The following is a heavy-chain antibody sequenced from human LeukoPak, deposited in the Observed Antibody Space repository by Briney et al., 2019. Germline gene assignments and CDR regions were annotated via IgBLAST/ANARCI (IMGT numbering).Heavy chain of an antibody. J-gene: IGHJ4*02. CDR1: GGSFSGYY. CDR3: ARGRSRYSSSWYSSFDY. D-gene: IGHD6-13*01. CDR2: INHSGST. V-gene: IGHV4-34*01. Sequence: SETLSLTCAVYGGSFSGYYWSWIRQPPGKGLEWIGEINHSGSTNYNPSLKSRVTISVDTSQNQFSLKLSSVTAADTAVYYCARGRSRYSSSWYSSFDYWGQGTLVTVSS.